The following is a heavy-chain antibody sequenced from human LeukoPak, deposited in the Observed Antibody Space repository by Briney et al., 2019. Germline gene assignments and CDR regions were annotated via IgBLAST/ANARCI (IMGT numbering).Heavy chain of an antibody. CDR3: ARDKMVRGVINEYYFDY. CDR2: ISYDGSNK. D-gene: IGHD3-10*01. J-gene: IGHJ4*02. V-gene: IGHV3-30-3*01. Sequence: GGSLRLSCAASGFTFSSYAMHWVRQAPGKGLEWVAVISYDGSNKYYADAVKGRFTISRDNSKNTLYLQMNSLRAEDTAVYYCARDKMVRGVINEYYFDYWGQGTLVTVSS. CDR1: GFTFSSYA.